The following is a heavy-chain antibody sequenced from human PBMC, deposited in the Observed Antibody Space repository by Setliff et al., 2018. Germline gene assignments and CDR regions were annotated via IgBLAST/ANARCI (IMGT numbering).Heavy chain of an antibody. CDR1: GGSFSGYY. CDR2: INHSGSS. D-gene: IGHD6-19*01. CDR3: ARGGSSGWYGGAFDM. Sequence: SETLSLTCAVYGGSFSGYYWTWIRQPPGKGLEWIGEINHSGSSNNNPSLKGRVSISVDTSKKQFYLKLTSVTAADTALYYCARGGSSGWYGGAFDMWGQGTMVTVSS. J-gene: IGHJ3*02. V-gene: IGHV4-34*01.